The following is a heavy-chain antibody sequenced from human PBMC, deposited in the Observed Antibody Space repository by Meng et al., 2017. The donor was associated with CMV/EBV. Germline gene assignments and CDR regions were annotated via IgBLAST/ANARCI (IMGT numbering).Heavy chain of an antibody. CDR1: GFTVSSNY. D-gene: IGHD3-3*01. V-gene: IGHV3-66*02. J-gene: IGHJ4*02. CDR3: ARGGVYYDFWSGYYYYFDY. Sequence: GESLKISCAASGFTVSSNYMSWVRQAPGKGLEWDSVIYSGGSTYYADSVKGRFTISRDNSKNTLYLQMNSLRAEDTAAYYCARGGVYYDFWSGYYYYFDYWGQGTLVTVSS. CDR2: IYSGGST.